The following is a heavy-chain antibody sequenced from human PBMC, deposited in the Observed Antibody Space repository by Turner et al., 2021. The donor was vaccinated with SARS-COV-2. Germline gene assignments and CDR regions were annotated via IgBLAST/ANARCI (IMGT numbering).Heavy chain of an antibody. J-gene: IGHJ3*02. CDR2: IYYSGRT. D-gene: IGHD5-18*01. Sequence: QVQLQESGPGLVKPSQTLSLTCTVSGGSISSGGYYWSWIRQHPGKGLEWIGNIYYSGRTYYNSSLKSRVTISVDTSKNQFSLKLSSVTAADTAVYDCAGQLWLRGAFDIWGQGTMVTVSS. CDR3: AGQLWLRGAFDI. CDR1: GGSISSGGYY. V-gene: IGHV4-31*03.